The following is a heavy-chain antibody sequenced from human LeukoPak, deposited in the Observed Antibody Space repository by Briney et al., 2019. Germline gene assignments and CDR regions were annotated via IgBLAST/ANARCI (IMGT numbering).Heavy chain of an antibody. CDR3: ARSEYCSGGTCYRGLVDY. CDR1: GGSLSFYY. Sequence: SETLSLTCTVSGGSLSFYYWGWIRQPPGKGLEWIGDIRYSGSSNYNPSLKSRVTMSVDTSKNLFSLRLRSVTAADTAVYYCARSEYCSGGTCYRGLVDYWGQGTLVTVSS. D-gene: IGHD2-15*01. CDR2: IRYSGSS. V-gene: IGHV4-59*08. J-gene: IGHJ4*02.